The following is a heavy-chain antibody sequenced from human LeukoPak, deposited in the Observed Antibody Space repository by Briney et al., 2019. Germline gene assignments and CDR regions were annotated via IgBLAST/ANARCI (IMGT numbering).Heavy chain of an antibody. J-gene: IGHJ4*02. V-gene: IGHV4-31*03. D-gene: IGHD6-13*01. CDR3: ARTIAAAGTATLDY. CDR2: IYYSGST. Sequence: SETLSLTCTVSGGSISSGGYYWSWIRQHPGKGLEWIGYIYYSGSTYYNPSLKSRVTISVDTSKNQFSLKLSSVTAADTAVYYCARTIAAAGTATLDYWGQGTLVTVSS. CDR1: GGSISSGGYY.